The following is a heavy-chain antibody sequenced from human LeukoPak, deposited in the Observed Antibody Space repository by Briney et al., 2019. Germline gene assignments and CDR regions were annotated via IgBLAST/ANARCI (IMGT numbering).Heavy chain of an antibody. D-gene: IGHD5-18*01. V-gene: IGHV1-2*02. Sequence: ASVKVSCKASGYTFTGYYMHWVRQAPGQGLEWMGWINPNSGGTNYAQKFQGRVTTTRDTSISTAYMELSRLRSDDTAVYYCARVKTWIQLWLLDYWGQGTLVTVSS. CDR1: GYTFTGYY. CDR2: INPNSGGT. CDR3: ARVKTWIQLWLLDY. J-gene: IGHJ4*02.